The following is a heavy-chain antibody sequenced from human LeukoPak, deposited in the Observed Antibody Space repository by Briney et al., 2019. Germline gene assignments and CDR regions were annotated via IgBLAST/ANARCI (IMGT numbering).Heavy chain of an antibody. CDR2: IWYDGSNK. CDR3: ARDTKYYDFWSGYSIMNYFDY. V-gene: IGHV3-33*01. D-gene: IGHD3-3*01. J-gene: IGHJ4*02. Sequence: GGSLRLSCAASGFTFSSYGMHWVRQAPGKGLEWVAVIWYDGSNKYYADSVKGRSTISRDNSKNTLYLQMNSLRAEDTAVYYCARDTKYYDFWSGYSIMNYFDYWGQGTLVTVSS. CDR1: GFTFSSYG.